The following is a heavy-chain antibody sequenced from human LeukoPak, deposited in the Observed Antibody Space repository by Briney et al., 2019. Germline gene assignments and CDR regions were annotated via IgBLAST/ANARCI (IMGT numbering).Heavy chain of an antibody. J-gene: IGHJ3*02. CDR2: MYYSGST. Sequence: SETLSLTCTVSGGSISSFYWSWIRQPPGKGLEWIGYMYYSGSTNYNPSLKSRVTISVDTSKNQLSLKLNSVTAADTAVYYCAREVMVRGVSAFDIWGQGAMDTVSS. D-gene: IGHD3-10*01. CDR1: GGSISSFY. CDR3: AREVMVRGVSAFDI. V-gene: IGHV4-59*01.